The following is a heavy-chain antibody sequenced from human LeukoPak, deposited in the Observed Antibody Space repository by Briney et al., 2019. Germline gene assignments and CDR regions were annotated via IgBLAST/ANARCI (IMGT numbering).Heavy chain of an antibody. D-gene: IGHD1-7*01. V-gene: IGHV1-2*02. CDR1: GYTFTGYY. CDR3: AMLMEDWNYVLLSYYYYGMDV. Sequence: AASVKVSFKASGYTFTGYYMHWVRQAPGQGLEWMGWINPNSGGTNYAQKFQGRVTMTRDTSISTAYMELSRLRSDDTAVYYCAMLMEDWNYVLLSYYYYGMDVWGQGTTVTVSS. J-gene: IGHJ6*02. CDR2: INPNSGGT.